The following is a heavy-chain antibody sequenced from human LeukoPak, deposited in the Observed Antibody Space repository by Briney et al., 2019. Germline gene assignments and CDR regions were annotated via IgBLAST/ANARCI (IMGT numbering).Heavy chain of an antibody. J-gene: IGHJ6*02. CDR1: GFTFTTYA. CDR3: AKDLSYGMDV. CDR2: ISGSGGST. Sequence: HPGGSLRLSCAASGFTFTTYAMAWVRQAPGEGLEWVSAISGSGGSTYYADSVKGRFTISRDNSKNTLYLQMKSLRAEDTALYYCAKDLSYGMDVWGQGTTVTVSS. V-gene: IGHV3-23*01. D-gene: IGHD3-9*01.